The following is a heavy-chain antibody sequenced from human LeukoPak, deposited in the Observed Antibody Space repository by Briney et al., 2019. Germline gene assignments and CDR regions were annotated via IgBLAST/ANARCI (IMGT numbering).Heavy chain of an antibody. CDR3: ARDGGISAGSLGPDY. V-gene: IGHV3-7*04. CDR1: GFTFSRYW. Sequence: GGSLRLSCAASGFTFSRYWMSWVRQAPGKGLEWVANIKQDGSEKYYVDSVKGRFTTSRDNAKNSLYLQMNSLRAEDTAVYYCARDGGISAGSLGPDYWGQGTLVTVSS. CDR2: IKQDGSEK. J-gene: IGHJ4*02. D-gene: IGHD1-26*01.